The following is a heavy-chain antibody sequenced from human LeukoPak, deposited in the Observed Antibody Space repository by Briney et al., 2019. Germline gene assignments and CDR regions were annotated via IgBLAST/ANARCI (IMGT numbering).Heavy chain of an antibody. CDR2: TYYRSKWYN. J-gene: IGHJ4*02. D-gene: IGHD2/OR15-2a*01. V-gene: IGHV6-1*01. CDR1: GDSVSSNSAA. CDR3: ARDLFRSRTTVSATLVAEKFPFDY. Sequence: SQTLSLTCAISGDSVSSNSAAWNWIRQSPSRGLEWLGRTYYRSKWYNDYAVSVKSRVTINPDTSKNQFSLQLNSVTPEDTAVYYCARDLFRSRTTVSATLVAEKFPFDYWGQGTLVTASS.